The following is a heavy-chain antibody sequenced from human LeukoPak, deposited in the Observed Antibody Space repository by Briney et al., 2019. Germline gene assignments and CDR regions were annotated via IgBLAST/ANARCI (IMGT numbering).Heavy chain of an antibody. Sequence: SETLSLTCTVSGGSISSYYWSWIRQPPGKGLEWVGYIYYSGSTNYNPSLKSRVTISVDTSKNQFSLKLSSVTAAGTAVYYCARGVLSYYDFWSGLGYYYYYMDVWGKGTTVTVSS. CDR1: GGSISSYY. CDR2: IYYSGST. D-gene: IGHD3-3*01. CDR3: ARGVLSYYDFWSGLGYYYYYMDV. V-gene: IGHV4-59*01. J-gene: IGHJ6*03.